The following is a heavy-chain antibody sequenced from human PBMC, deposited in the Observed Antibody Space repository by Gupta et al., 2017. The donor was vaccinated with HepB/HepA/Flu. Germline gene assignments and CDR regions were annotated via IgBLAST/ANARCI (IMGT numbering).Heavy chain of an antibody. D-gene: IGHD2-2*01. CDR2: ISSGGSTM. CDR1: GFPFSSHT. CDR3: AREVAMGASYFDY. J-gene: IGHJ4*02. Sequence: EVQLVESGGGLVQPGGSLRLSCAASGFPFSSHTMNWVRQAPGKGLEWVSFISSGGSTMSYADSVKGRFTTSRDNAKNSLFLQMSSLRDEDTAVYYCAREVAMGASYFDYWGQGILVTVSS. V-gene: IGHV3-48*02.